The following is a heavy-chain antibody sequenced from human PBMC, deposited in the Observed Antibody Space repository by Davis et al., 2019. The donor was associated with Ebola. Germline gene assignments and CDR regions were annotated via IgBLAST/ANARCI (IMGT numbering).Heavy chain of an antibody. CDR3: ARIVSGSYSDY. J-gene: IGHJ4*02. D-gene: IGHD1-26*01. Sequence: ASVKVSCKASGYAFTNYLVHWVRQAPGQGLEWMGWFSAYNGNTNYAQKLQGRVTMTTDTSTSTAYMELRSLRSDDTAVYYCARIVSGSYSDYWGQGTLVTVSS. CDR2: FSAYNGNT. V-gene: IGHV1-18*04. CDR1: GYAFTNYL.